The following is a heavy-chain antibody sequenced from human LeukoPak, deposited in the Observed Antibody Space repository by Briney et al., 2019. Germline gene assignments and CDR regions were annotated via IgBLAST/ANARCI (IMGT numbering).Heavy chain of an antibody. Sequence: GESLKISCKGSGYSFTTYWIGWVRQMPGKGLEWMGIIYPGDSDTRYSPSFQGQVTISADKSISTAYLQWSSLKASDTAMYYCARIRSEAAAPEDYWGQGTVVTVSS. D-gene: IGHD2-2*01. CDR2: IYPGDSDT. J-gene: IGHJ4*02. CDR3: ARIRSEAAAPEDY. V-gene: IGHV5-51*01. CDR1: GYSFTTYW.